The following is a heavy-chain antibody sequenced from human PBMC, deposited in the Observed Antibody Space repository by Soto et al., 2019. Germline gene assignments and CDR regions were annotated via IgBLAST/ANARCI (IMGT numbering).Heavy chain of an antibody. Sequence: SETLSLTCSVSGDSISNLDYFWAWIRQPPGQALEYIGYIYKSATTYYNPSFESRVAISVDTSKSQFSLNVTSVTAADAAVYFCARGRYCLTGRCFPNWFDSWGQGALVTVSS. CDR2: IYKSATT. CDR3: ARGRYCLTGRCFPNWFDS. CDR1: GDSISNLDYF. V-gene: IGHV4-30-4*01. D-gene: IGHD7-27*01. J-gene: IGHJ5*01.